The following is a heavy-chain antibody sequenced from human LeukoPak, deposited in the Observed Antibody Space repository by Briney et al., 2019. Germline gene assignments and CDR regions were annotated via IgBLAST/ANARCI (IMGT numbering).Heavy chain of an antibody. J-gene: IGHJ4*02. D-gene: IGHD2/OR15-2a*01. CDR3: ARGGISGGLYYFDY. V-gene: IGHV3-11*05. Sequence: GGPLRLSCAASGFTFSDYYMSWIRQAPGKGLEWVSHISGSNSYTNYADSVKGRFTISSDNAKNSLYLQMNSLRAEDTAVYYCARGGISGGLYYFDYWGQGTLVTVSS. CDR2: ISGSNSYT. CDR1: GFTFSDYY.